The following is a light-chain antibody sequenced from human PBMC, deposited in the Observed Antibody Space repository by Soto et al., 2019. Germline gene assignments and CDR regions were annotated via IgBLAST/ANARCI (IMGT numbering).Light chain of an antibody. CDR3: QHYTLYWAP. CDR2: GAS. CDR1: QDISTY. V-gene: IGKV1-5*01. Sequence: RLAQSPSSLSASVGDTVTISCRASQDISTYLAWYQQKPGKAPTLLIFGASSLHNGVPPRFAGSGSGSEFSLTINRLQPDDFATYFCQHYTLYWAPFGQGTRV. J-gene: IGKJ5*01.